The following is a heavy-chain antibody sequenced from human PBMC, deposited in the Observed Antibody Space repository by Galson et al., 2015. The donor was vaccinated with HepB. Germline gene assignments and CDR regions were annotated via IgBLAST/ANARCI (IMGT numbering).Heavy chain of an antibody. CDR3: VRIGPAAVDS. Sequence: PALVKPTQTLTLTCTFSGFSLNSREPRVSWIRQPPGKALEWLARIEWDNKKFYSASLKNRSTISKDTSKNQVVLTLTNVDPVDTATYYCVRIGPAAVDSWGLGTLVTVSS. CDR2: IEWDNKK. J-gene: IGHJ5*02. CDR1: GFSLNSREPR. V-gene: IGHV2-70*04. D-gene: IGHD6-13*01.